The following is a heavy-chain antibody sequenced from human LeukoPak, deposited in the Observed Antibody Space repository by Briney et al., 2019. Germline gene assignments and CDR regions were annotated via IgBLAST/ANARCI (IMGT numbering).Heavy chain of an antibody. V-gene: IGHV3-30*02. CDR2: IRYDGSNK. D-gene: IGHD2-2*01. CDR1: GFTFSSYG. CDR3: ANSRVVPAANFDY. J-gene: IGHJ4*02. Sequence: PGGSLRLSCAASGFTFSSYGMHWVRQAPGKGLEWVAFIRYDGSNKYYADSVKGRFTISRDNSKNTLYLQMNSLRAEDTAVYYCANSRVVPAANFDYWGQGTLVTVSS.